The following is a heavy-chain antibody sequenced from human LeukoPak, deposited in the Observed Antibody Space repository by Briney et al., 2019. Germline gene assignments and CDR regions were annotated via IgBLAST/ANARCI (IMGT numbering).Heavy chain of an antibody. CDR1: GGSFSGYY. J-gene: IGHJ3*02. V-gene: IGHV4-34*01. Sequence: PSETLSLTCAVYGGSFSGYYWSWIRQPPGKGLEWIGEINHSGSTNYNPSLKSRVTISIDTSKNQFSLKLSSVTAADTAVYYCARVGELMVYAPHGPDDAFDIWGQGTMVTVSS. CDR3: ARVGELMVYAPHGPDDAFDI. D-gene: IGHD2-8*01. CDR2: INHSGST.